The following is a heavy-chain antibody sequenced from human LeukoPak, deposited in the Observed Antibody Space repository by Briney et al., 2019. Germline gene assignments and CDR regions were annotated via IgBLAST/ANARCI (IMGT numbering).Heavy chain of an antibody. V-gene: IGHV3-30*04. J-gene: IGHJ4*02. CDR1: GFTFGGDA. CDR3: ARAFGSGSYSF. Sequence: GSLRLSCAASGFTFGGDAMHWVRQAPGKGLEWVAVISYDGSNKYYADSVKGRFTISRDNSKNTLYLQMNSLRAEDTAVYYCARAFGSGSYSFWGQGTLVSVSS. CDR2: ISYDGSNK. D-gene: IGHD3-10*01.